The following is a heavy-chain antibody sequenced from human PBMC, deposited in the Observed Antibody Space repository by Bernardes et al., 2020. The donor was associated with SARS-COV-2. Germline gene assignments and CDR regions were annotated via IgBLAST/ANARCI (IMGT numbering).Heavy chain of an antibody. CDR1: GDSVSSNRVA. D-gene: IGHD3-22*01. CDR2: TYYRSQWHN. J-gene: IGHJ4*02. V-gene: IGHV6-1*01. CDR3: ARQNFYDYSGYYSANPGFDY. Sequence: SQNRSLTFAISGDSVSSNRVAWNWIRQSPSRGLEWLGRTYYRSQWHNDYAVSVKGRITINSDTSKNHFSLQLNSLTPEDTAVYFCARQNFYDYSGYYSANPGFDYWGQGTPVTVSS.